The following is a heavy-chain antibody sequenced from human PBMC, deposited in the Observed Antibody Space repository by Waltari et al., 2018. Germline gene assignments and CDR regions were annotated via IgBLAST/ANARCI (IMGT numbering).Heavy chain of an antibody. V-gene: IGHV4-34*01. D-gene: IGHD6-13*01. CDR1: GGSFTGYY. J-gene: IGHJ4*02. CDR3: ARLRRSNWSFEV. Sequence: QVQLQQWGAGLLEPSETLSVTCAVSGGSFTGYYWTWIRQSPGMGLEWIGEINHSGDTDYNPSLKSRVIISVDTPKRQFSLRLSSVTAADTAVYYCARLRRSNWSFEVWGQGTLVTVSS. CDR2: INHSGDT.